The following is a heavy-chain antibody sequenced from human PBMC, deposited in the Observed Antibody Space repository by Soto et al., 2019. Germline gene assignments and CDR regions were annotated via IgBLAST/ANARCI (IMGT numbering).Heavy chain of an antibody. CDR1: GYSICGGGFS. D-gene: IGHD3-10*01. Sequence: SETLSLTCAVSGYSICGGGFSWNWIRQSPGKGLEWIGYIYPSGTSYYNPSLKSRVTISVDKSQNQFSLRLSSMTAADTAVYYCARGHYFGSGSTDWGHGTLVTVSS. CDR3: ARGHYFGSGSTD. J-gene: IGHJ4*01. CDR2: IYPSGTS. V-gene: IGHV4-30-2*06.